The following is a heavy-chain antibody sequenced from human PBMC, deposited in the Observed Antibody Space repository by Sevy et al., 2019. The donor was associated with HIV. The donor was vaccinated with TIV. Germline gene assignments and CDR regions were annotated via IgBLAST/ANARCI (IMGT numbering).Heavy chain of an antibody. D-gene: IGHD2-21*02. Sequence: ASVKVSCKSSGDSFSGYTIIWVRQAPGQGLEWVGGIIPISGPAGPTNCAQNFQDSATITADISTHTAYMELSSLRSDDTALYFCARASSCGGDCYYLQYWGQGTLVTVSS. CDR1: GDSFSGYT. V-gene: IGHV1-69*06. J-gene: IGHJ1*01. CDR2: IIPISGPAGPT. CDR3: ARASSCGGDCYYLQY.